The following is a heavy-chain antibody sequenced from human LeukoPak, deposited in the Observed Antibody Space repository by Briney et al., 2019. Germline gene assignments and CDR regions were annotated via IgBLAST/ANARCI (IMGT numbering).Heavy chain of an antibody. CDR1: GYTFTDYY. V-gene: IGHV1-2*02. CDR2: ITPNSGAT. Sequence: ASVKVSCKASGYTFTDYYMHWVRQAPGQGLEWMGWITPNSGATKYAQKFRGRVSMTRDTSISTAYMELSRLRSDDTAVYYCARISSIAAAGHDYWGQGTLVTVSS. D-gene: IGHD6-13*01. J-gene: IGHJ4*02. CDR3: ARISSIAAAGHDY.